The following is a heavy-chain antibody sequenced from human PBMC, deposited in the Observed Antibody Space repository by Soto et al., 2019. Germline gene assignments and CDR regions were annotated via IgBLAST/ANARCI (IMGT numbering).Heavy chain of an antibody. Sequence: PSETLSLTCAVSDYSITDGYYWGWVRQSPGKGLEWIGSIFHSGGTYSNPSLTDRVTISVDTSRNQFSLKVKSVTAADTAVYYCARELHFYGSGLFDSWGQGTLVTVSS. CDR3: ARELHFYGSGLFDS. CDR2: IFHSGGT. D-gene: IGHD3-10*01. V-gene: IGHV4-38-2*02. CDR1: DYSITDGYY. J-gene: IGHJ4*02.